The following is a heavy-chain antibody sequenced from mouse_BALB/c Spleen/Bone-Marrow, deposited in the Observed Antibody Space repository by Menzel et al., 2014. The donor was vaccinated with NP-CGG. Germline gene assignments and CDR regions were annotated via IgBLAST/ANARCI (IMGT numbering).Heavy chain of an antibody. CDR3: ARYRLGTYFDF. Sequence: VQLKESGAELVKPGASVKLSCTASGFNIKDTYMHWVKQRPEQGLEWIGRIDPANGNAKYDPKFPGKATITTDTSSNTDYLQLGSLTSEDTAVYYCARYRLGTYFDFWGQGTTLTVSS. V-gene: IGHV14-3*02. D-gene: IGHD2-14*01. CDR1: GFNIKDTY. J-gene: IGHJ2*01. CDR2: IDPANGNA.